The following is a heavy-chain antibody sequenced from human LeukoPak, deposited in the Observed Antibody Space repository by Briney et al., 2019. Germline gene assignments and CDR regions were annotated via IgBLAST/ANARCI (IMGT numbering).Heavy chain of an antibody. J-gene: IGHJ3*02. CDR1: GYSFTSYW. Sequence: AGESLKISCKGSGYSFTSYWIGWVRQMPGKGLEWMGIIYPGDSDTRYSPSFQGQVTISADKSISTAYLPWSSLKASDTAMYYCARSGYSYGYAHDAFDIWGQGTMVTVSS. CDR3: ARSGYSYGYAHDAFDI. V-gene: IGHV5-51*01. CDR2: IYPGDSDT. D-gene: IGHD5-18*01.